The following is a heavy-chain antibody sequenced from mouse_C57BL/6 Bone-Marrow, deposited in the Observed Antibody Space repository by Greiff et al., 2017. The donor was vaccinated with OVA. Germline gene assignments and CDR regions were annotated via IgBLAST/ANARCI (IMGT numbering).Heavy chain of an antibody. CDR3: ARHGNYGYFDV. CDR2: INPNNGGT. Sequence: SGPELVKPGASVKIPCKASGYTFTDYNMDWVKQSHGKSLEWIGDINPNNGGTIYNQKFKGKATLTVDKSSSTAYMELRSLTSEDTAVYYCARHGNYGYFDVWGTGTTVTVSS. CDR1: GYTFTDYN. V-gene: IGHV1-18*01. J-gene: IGHJ1*03. D-gene: IGHD2-1*01.